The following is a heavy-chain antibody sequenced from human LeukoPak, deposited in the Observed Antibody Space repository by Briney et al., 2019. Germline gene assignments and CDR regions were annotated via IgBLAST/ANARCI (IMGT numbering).Heavy chain of an antibody. J-gene: IGHJ4*02. Sequence: PSETLSLTCSVSAGSISSYYWSCIRQPPGKGLEWIGYIYYSESTNYNPSLKSRVTISVDTSKNQFSLILSSVTAADTAVYYCARQRRTTRSGYYPYWGQGTLVTVSS. CDR2: IYYSEST. CDR3: ARQRRTTRSGYYPY. V-gene: IGHV4-59*08. D-gene: IGHD3-3*01. CDR1: AGSISSYY.